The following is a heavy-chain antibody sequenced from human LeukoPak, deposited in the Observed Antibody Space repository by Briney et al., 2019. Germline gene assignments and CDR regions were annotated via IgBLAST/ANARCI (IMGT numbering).Heavy chain of an antibody. Sequence: GGSLRPSCAASGFTFSSYAMRWVRQPPGKGLEWVSAISGSGGSTYYADSVKGRFTISSDNSKNTLYLQMNSLRAEDTAVYYCAKWGLRSDYWGQGTLVTVSS. CDR3: AKWGLRSDY. CDR2: ISGSGGST. J-gene: IGHJ4*02. V-gene: IGHV3-23*01. CDR1: GFTFSSYA. D-gene: IGHD2-21*02.